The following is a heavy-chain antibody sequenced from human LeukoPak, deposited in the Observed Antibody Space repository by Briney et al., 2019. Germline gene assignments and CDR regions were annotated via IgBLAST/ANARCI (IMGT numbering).Heavy chain of an antibody. Sequence: SQTLSLTCTVSGGSISSGDYYWSWIRQPPGKGLEWIGYVYYSGSTYYNPSLKSRVTISVDTSKNQFSLKLSSVTAADTAVYYCARWSGSVTARNYYYYMDVWGEGTTVTVSS. D-gene: IGHD6-6*01. CDR2: VYYSGST. CDR3: ARWSGSVTARNYYYYMDV. J-gene: IGHJ6*03. V-gene: IGHV4-30-4*01. CDR1: GGSISSGDYY.